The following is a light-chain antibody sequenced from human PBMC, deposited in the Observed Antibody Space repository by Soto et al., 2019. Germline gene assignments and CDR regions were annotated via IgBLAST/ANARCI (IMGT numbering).Light chain of an antibody. J-gene: IGKJ5*01. CDR2: DAY. CDR1: QSFRGL. V-gene: IGKV3-11*01. CDR3: KQRHMWPIT. Sequence: EVVLTQSPVTLPLSPGERATLSCRASQSFRGLLAWYQQKPGQAHRLLIYDAYNRATGIQPRFSGSGSGTDFTLTIRSLEPEDSAVYYCKQRHMWPITFGQGTRLEIK.